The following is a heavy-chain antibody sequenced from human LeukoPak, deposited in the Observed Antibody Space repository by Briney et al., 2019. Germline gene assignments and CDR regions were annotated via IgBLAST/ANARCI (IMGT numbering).Heavy chain of an antibody. CDR3: AKDLDTIENWFDP. Sequence: GGSLRLSCAASGFTVSSNYMSWVRQAPGKGLEWVSVIYSGGSTYYADSVKGRFTISRDNSKNTLYLQMNSLRAEDTAVYYCAKDLDTIENWFDPWGQGTLATVSS. V-gene: IGHV3-53*01. J-gene: IGHJ5*02. CDR1: GFTVSSNY. D-gene: IGHD3-10*01. CDR2: IYSGGST.